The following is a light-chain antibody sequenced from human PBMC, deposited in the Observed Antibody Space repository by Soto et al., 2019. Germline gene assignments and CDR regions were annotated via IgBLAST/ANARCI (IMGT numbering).Light chain of an antibody. CDR2: GAS. CDR1: QDVSSN. J-gene: IGKJ4*01. V-gene: IGKV3-15*01. Sequence: EMVVTQSPATLSVSPGERATLCCRASQDVSSNLAWYQQKPGQAPSLLIYGASTRATGTPARFSGSGSGTEFTLTISSLQSEDYAVYFCQQYIRWPLTFGGGTKVDIK. CDR3: QQYIRWPLT.